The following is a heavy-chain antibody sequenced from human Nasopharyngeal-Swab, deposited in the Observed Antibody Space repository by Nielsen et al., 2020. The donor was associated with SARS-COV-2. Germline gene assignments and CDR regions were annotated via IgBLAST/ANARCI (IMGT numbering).Heavy chain of an antibody. CDR3: VKGDTATSDYYYGMDV. D-gene: IGHD5-18*01. CDR1: GFIFSDYA. V-gene: IGHV3-23*01. Sequence: ESLKISCAASGFIFSDYAMNWVRQAPRKGLEWVSGMTGSGESTYYADSVKGRFAISRDNSKNTLYLQTNNLRAEDTAVYFCVKGDTATSDYYYGMDVWGQGTTVTVSS. J-gene: IGHJ6*02. CDR2: MTGSGEST.